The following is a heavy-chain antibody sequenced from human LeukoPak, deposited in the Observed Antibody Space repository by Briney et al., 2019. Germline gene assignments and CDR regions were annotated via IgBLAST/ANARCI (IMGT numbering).Heavy chain of an antibody. D-gene: IGHD3-16*01. CDR1: GGSISSYY. CDR3: ARQYFHYVWGSGWFDY. CDR2: IYTSGST. V-gene: IGHV4-4*07. J-gene: IGHJ4*02. Sequence: PSETLSLTCTVSGGSISSYYWSWIRQPAGKGLEWIGRIYTSGSTYYNPSLKSRVTISVDTSKNQFSLKLSSVTAADTAVYYCARQYFHYVWGSGWFDYWGQGTLVTVSS.